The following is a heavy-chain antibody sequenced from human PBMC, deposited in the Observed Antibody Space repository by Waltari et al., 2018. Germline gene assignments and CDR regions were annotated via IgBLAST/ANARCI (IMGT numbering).Heavy chain of an antibody. D-gene: IGHD3-22*01. CDR1: GFTFSSYA. CDR3: ARLYYTADY. J-gene: IGHJ4*02. CDR2: IRNSGDST. V-gene: IGHV3-23*01. Sequence: ELQVLESGGGLVQSGGSLRLSCAASGFTFSSYAMSWVRQAPGKGLEWVSGIRNSGDSTDYADSVQGRFTISRDNSKNTLYLYMNSLRAEDTAVYYCARLYYTADYWGQGTLVTVSS.